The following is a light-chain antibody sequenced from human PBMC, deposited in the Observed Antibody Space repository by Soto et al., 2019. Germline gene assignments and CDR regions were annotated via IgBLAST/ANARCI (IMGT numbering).Light chain of an antibody. CDR3: MQALQTPT. V-gene: IGKV2-28*01. Sequence: DIVMTRSPLPLPVTAGVPASISSRSSQSLLHSNGYNYLDWYLQKPGQSAQLLIYLGTNRSSGVPDRFSGSGSGTEFTLKISRVEAEDVGVYYCMQALQTPTFGQGTKVDIK. CDR1: QSLLHSNGYNY. J-gene: IGKJ1*01. CDR2: LGT.